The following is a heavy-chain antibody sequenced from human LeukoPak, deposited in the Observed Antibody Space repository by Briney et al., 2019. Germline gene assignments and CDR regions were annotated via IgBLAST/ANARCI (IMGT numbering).Heavy chain of an antibody. CDR3: ARDRFYAVTTDYYSMDV. J-gene: IGHJ6*02. V-gene: IGHV3-11*01. CDR2: ISSSGSTI. CDR1: GFTFSDYY. Sequence: GGSLRLSCAASGFTFSDYYMSWIRQAPGKGLEWVSYISSSGSTIYYADSVKGRFTISRDNAKNSLYLQMNSLRAEDTAVYYCARDRFYAVTTDYYSMDVWGQGTTVTVSS. D-gene: IGHD4-11*01.